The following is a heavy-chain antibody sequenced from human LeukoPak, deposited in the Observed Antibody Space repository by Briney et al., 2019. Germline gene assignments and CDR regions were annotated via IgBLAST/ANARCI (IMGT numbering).Heavy chain of an antibody. D-gene: IGHD5-24*01. V-gene: IGHV1-46*01. CDR2: INPGGDNT. Sequence: ASVKVSCKASGYTFTKSYTHWVRQAPGQRLEWMGLINPGGDNTKYAQNFQGRVTMTSDTSARTVYMELSSLSSEDTAIYYCARIRDGYNDAYDIWGQGTVVTVPS. CDR3: ARIRDGYNDAYDI. CDR1: GYTFTKSY. J-gene: IGHJ3*02.